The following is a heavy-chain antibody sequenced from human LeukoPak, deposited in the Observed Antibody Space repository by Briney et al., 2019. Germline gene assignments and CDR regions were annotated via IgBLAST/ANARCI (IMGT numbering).Heavy chain of an antibody. Sequence: KPGGSLRLSCAASGFTFSSYSMNWVRQAPGKGLEWVSSISSSSSYIYYADSVKGRFTISRDNAKNSLYLQMNSLRAEDTAVYYCATDTAMVTNPLDYWGQGTLVTVSS. J-gene: IGHJ4*02. CDR2: ISSSSSYI. D-gene: IGHD5-18*01. V-gene: IGHV3-21*01. CDR3: ATDTAMVTNPLDY. CDR1: GFTFSSYS.